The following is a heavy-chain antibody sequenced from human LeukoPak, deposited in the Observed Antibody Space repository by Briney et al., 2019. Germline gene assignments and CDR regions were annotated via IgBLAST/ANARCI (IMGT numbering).Heavy chain of an antibody. D-gene: IGHD3-22*01. CDR1: GFTFSSAW. V-gene: IGHV3-15*01. CDR2: IKSKTDGGTT. J-gene: IGHJ4*02. CDR3: SYYYDSSGYKGPDY. Sequence: GGSLRLSCAASGFTFSSAWMSWVRQAPGKGLEWVGRIKSKTDGGTTDYAAPVKGRFTISRDDSKNTLYLQMNSLKTEDTAVYYCSYYYDSSGYKGPDYWGQGTLVTVSS.